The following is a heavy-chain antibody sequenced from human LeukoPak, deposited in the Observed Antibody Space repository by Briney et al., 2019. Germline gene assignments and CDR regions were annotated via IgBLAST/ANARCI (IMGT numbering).Heavy chain of an antibody. CDR3: ASARKYYDFWSGYGSWFDP. D-gene: IGHD3-3*01. CDR1: GGSISSSSYY. J-gene: IGHJ5*02. CDR2: INHSGST. Sequence: SETLSLTCTVSGGSISSSSYYWSWIRQPPGKGLEWIGEINHSGSTNYNPSLKSRVTISVDTSKNQFSLKLSSVTAADTAVYYCASARKYYDFWSGYGSWFDPWGQGTLVTVSS. V-gene: IGHV4-39*07.